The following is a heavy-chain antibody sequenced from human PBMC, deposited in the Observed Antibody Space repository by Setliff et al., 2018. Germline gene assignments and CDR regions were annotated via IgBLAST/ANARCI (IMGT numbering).Heavy chain of an antibody. CDR2: INHSGSS. D-gene: IGHD6-6*01. CDR3: ARGRNVAARLLDS. V-gene: IGHV4-34*08. Sequence: SETLSLTCGASGGTFSDYFWTWIRQSPGKGLEWIGEINHSGSSNYNPSLKSRVTISIDTSNNQFSLKVTSVTAADTGIYYCARGRNVAARLLDSWGQGALVTVSS. J-gene: IGHJ4*02. CDR1: GGTFSDYF.